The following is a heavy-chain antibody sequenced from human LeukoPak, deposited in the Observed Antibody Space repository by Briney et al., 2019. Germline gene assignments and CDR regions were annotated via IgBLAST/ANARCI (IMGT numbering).Heavy chain of an antibody. CDR3: AKIPQVAIFSVPNFDY. V-gene: IGHV3-53*01. Sequence: GSLRLSCAASGFTVSRNYMSWVRQAPGKGLEWVSVLYSDGSTYHADSVKGRFTISRDNSKNTLFLQMNSLRAEDTAVYYCAKIPQVAIFSVPNFDYWGQGTLVTVSS. D-gene: IGHD3-3*01. J-gene: IGHJ4*02. CDR2: LYSDGST. CDR1: GFTVSRNY.